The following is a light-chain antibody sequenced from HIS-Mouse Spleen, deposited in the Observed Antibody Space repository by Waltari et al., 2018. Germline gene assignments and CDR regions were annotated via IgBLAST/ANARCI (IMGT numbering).Light chain of an antibody. CDR3: CSYAGSSTV. V-gene: IGLV2-23*03. Sequence: QSALTQPASVSGSPGQSITISCTGTSSDVGSYNLVSWYQQHPGKAPNLMIYEGSKRPSGVSNRFSGSKSGNTASLTISGLQAEDEADYYCCSYAGSSTVFGTGTKVTVL. CDR1: SSDVGSYNL. CDR2: EGS. J-gene: IGLJ1*01.